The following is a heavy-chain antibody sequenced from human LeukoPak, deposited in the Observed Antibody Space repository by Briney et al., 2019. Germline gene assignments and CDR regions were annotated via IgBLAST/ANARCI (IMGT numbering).Heavy chain of an antibody. D-gene: IGHD3-22*01. J-gene: IGHJ4*02. CDR2: ISSTGSNI. V-gene: IGHV3-48*03. CDR1: GFTFSTYE. CDR3: AATYYYDGSGDY. Sequence: GGSLRLSCAASGFTFSTYEMNWVRPAPGKGLEWVSYISSTGSNIYYADSVKGRFTISRDNAKNSLYLLMNSLRTEDTAVYYCAATYYYDGSGDYWGQGTLVTVSS.